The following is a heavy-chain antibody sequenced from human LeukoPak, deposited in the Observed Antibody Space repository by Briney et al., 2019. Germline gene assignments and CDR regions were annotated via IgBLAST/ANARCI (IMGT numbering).Heavy chain of an antibody. D-gene: IGHD3-22*01. CDR2: IYPGDSDT. CDR3: ARHGAGDSISYYYMDV. V-gene: IGHV5-51*01. CDR1: GYSFTSYW. J-gene: IGHJ6*03. Sequence: GESLKISCKGSGYSFTSYWIGWVRQMPGKGLEWMGIIYPGDSDTRYSPSFQGQVTISADKSISTAYLQWSSLKASDTAMYYCARHGAGDSISYYYMDVWGKGTTVTVSS.